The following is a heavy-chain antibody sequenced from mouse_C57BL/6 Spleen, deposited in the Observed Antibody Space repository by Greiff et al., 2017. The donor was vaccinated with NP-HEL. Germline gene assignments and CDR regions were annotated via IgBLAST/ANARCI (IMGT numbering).Heavy chain of an antibody. D-gene: IGHD1-1*01. Sequence: VKLVESGAELVKPGASVKISCKASGYAFSSYWMNWVKQRPGKGLEWIGQIYPGDGDTNYNGKFKGKATLTADKSSSTAYMQLSSLTSEDSAVYFCAIYGSSYGIDYWGQGTTLTVSS. CDR2: IYPGDGDT. CDR1: GYAFSSYW. J-gene: IGHJ2*01. V-gene: IGHV1-80*01. CDR3: AIYGSSYGIDY.